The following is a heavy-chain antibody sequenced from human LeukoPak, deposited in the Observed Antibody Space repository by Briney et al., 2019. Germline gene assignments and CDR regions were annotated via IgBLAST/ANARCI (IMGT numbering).Heavy chain of an antibody. CDR1: GGSISSYY. V-gene: IGHV4-59*01. CDR2: IYYSGST. D-gene: IGHD2-15*01. J-gene: IGHJ1*01. Sequence: SETLSLTCTVSGGSISSYYWSWIRQPPGKGLEWIRYIYYSGSTNYNPSLKSRVTISVDTSKNQFSLKLSSVTAADTAVYYCARGVGYCSGGSCYSEYFQHWGQGTLVTVSS. CDR3: ARGVGYCSGGSCYSEYFQH.